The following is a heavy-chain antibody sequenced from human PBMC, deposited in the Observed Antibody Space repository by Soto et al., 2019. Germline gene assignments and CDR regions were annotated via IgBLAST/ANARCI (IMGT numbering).Heavy chain of an antibody. Sequence: SDTLYLTCTVSGLSISSYYWSWIRQPPGPGLEWIGYIYYSGSTNYNPSPKSRVTISVDTSKNQFSLKLSSVTAADTAVYYCARYPLRTIWFGELLTDFSYGMDVWGQGTTVT. J-gene: IGHJ6*02. D-gene: IGHD3-10*01. V-gene: IGHV4-59*07. CDR2: IYYSGST. CDR3: ARYPLRTIWFGELLTDFSYGMDV. CDR1: GLSISSYY.